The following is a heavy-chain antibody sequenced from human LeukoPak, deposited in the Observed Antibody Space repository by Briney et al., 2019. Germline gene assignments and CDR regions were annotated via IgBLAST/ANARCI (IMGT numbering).Heavy chain of an antibody. CDR3: AELGITMIGGV. V-gene: IGHV3-48*03. Sequence: GGPLRLSCVVSGFTFSSYHMNWVRQAPGKGLEWVSYISSSGSTIYYADSVKGRFTISRDNAKNSLYLQMNSLRAEDTAVYYCAELGITMIGGVWGKGTTVTISS. J-gene: IGHJ6*04. CDR1: GFTFSSYH. CDR2: ISSSGSTI. D-gene: IGHD3-10*02.